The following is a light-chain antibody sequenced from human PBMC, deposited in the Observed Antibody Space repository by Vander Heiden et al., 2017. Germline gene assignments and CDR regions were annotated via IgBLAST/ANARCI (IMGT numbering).Light chain of an antibody. J-gene: IGLJ3*02. CDR1: SGSIASNY. CDR3: QSFDDSSLWV. V-gene: IGLV6-57*01. Sequence: NFILTQPHSVSESPEKTVTISCTRTSGSIASNYVQWYQQRPGSSPTTVIYEDNQRPSGVPDRFSGSVDSSSNSAPLATSGLKPEDEADYYCQSFDDSSLWVFGGGTKLTVL. CDR2: EDN.